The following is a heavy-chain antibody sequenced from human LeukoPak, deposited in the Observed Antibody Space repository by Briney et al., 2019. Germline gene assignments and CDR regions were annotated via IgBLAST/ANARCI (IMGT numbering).Heavy chain of an antibody. CDR2: INPNSGGT. D-gene: IGHD6-19*01. Sequence: ASVKVSCKASGYTFIGYYMHWVRQAPGQGLEWMGWINPNSGGTNYAQKFQGWVTITRDTSISTAYMELSRLRSDDTAVYYCARGGPPSGWWSYYYYGMDVWGQGTTVTVSS. CDR3: ARGGPPSGWWSYYYYGMDV. CDR1: GYTFIGYY. V-gene: IGHV1-2*04. J-gene: IGHJ6*02.